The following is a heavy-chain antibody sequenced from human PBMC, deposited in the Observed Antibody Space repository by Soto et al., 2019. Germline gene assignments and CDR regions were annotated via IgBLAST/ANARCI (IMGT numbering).Heavy chain of an antibody. CDR3: ARGYLVDSSSWYGHFDY. D-gene: IGHD6-13*01. Sequence: QVQLVESGGGVVQPGRSLRLSCVASGFTFSSYGMHWVRQAPGRGLEWVAIIWYDGSYKYYADSVKGRFTISRDNSKNTLYLQMNSLRVEDTAVYYCARGYLVDSSSWYGHFDYWGQGTLVTVSS. CDR2: IWYDGSYK. J-gene: IGHJ4*02. V-gene: IGHV3-33*01. CDR1: GFTFSSYG.